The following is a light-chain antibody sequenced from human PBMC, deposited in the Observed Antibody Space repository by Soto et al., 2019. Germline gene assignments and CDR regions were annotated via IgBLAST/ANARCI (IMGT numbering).Light chain of an antibody. V-gene: IGKV3-11*01. CDR1: QSVGDY. J-gene: IGKJ2*01. CDR2: YAS. CDR3: QQRGNLYT. Sequence: EIVLTQSPATLSLSLGERATLSCRASQSVGDYLAWYQQQPGQPPRLLISYASNRAAGIPARFSGSGSGTDFTLTISSLEPEDFAVYYCQQRGNLYTFGQGTKLEIK.